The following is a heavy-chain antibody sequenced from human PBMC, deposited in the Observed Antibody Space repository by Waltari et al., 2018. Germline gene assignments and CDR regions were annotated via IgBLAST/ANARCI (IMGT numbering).Heavy chain of an antibody. D-gene: IGHD6-19*01. CDR3: ARHGIAVAGSFDY. Sequence: QVQLQQWGVGLLKPSETLSLTCAVYGGSFSGYYWSWIRQPPGKGLEWIGEINHSGSTNYNPSLKSRVTISVDTSKNQFSLKLSSVTAADTAVYYCARHGIAVAGSFDYWGQGTLVTVSS. CDR2: INHSGST. CDR1: GGSFSGYY. J-gene: IGHJ4*02. V-gene: IGHV4-34*01.